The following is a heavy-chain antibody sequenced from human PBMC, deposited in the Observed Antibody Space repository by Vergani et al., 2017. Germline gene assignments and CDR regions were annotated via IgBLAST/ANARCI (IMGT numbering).Heavy chain of an antibody. CDR1: GFALNRHA. Sequence: QVQLVESGGGVVQPGTSLRLSCVVSGFALNRHAMYWVRQAPGKGLEWVAFIRYDGPNKYYADSVTGRFIISRDNSKSTLYLQLNSLRSDDTAVYYCAKGGPIFPYEMDIWGQGTTVTVSS. CDR2: IRYDGPNK. J-gene: IGHJ6*02. D-gene: IGHD3-3*02. CDR3: AKGGPIFPYEMDI. V-gene: IGHV3-30*02.